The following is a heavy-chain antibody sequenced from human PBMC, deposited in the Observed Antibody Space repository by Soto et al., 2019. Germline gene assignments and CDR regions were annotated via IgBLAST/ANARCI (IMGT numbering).Heavy chain of an antibody. J-gene: IGHJ4*02. CDR1: VFTFSSYE. D-gene: IGHD6-19*01. V-gene: IGHV3-48*03. Sequence: GGCLRLSCEASVFTFSSYEMNWVRQSPGEGLEWVSYISSSATSISYADSVKGRFTISRDNAKNSLYLQMNSLRGEDTAVYYCARDRGPYSSGWYRYDYWGQGTLVTVS. CDR3: ARDRGPYSSGWYRYDY. CDR2: ISSSATSI.